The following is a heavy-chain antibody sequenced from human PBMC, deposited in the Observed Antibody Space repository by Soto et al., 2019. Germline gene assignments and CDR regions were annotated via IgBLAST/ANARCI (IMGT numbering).Heavy chain of an antibody. V-gene: IGHV3-23*01. J-gene: IGHJ4*02. D-gene: IGHD6-13*01. CDR2: ISGSGGST. CDR3: ARRSSSWYFDY. CDR1: GFTFSSYA. Sequence: EVQLLESGGGLVQPGGSLSLSCAASGFTFSSYAMNWVRQAPGKGLEWVSAISGSGGSTYYADSVKGRFTISRDNSKNTLYLQMNSLRAEDTAVYYCARRSSSWYFDYWGQGTVVTVAS.